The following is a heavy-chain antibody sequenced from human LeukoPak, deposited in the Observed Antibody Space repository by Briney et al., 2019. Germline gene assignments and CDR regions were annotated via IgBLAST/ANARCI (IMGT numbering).Heavy chain of an antibody. CDR1: GGSFSGYY. Sequence: SETLSLTCAVYGGSFSGYYWSWIRKPPGKGLEWIGEINHSGSTNYNPSLKSRVTISVDTSKNQFSLKLSSVTAADTAVYYCARGRVFDPWGQGTLVTVSS. V-gene: IGHV4-34*01. CDR3: ARGRVFDP. J-gene: IGHJ5*02. CDR2: INHSGST.